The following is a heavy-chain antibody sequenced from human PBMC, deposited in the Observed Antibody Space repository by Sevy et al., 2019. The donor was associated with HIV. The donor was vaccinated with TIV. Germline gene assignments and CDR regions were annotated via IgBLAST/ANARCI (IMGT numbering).Heavy chain of an antibody. D-gene: IGHD5-12*01. J-gene: IGHJ6*02. CDR2: ISYDGSNK. CDR3: ARELSIRGSGYDPHHGYYYYGMDV. V-gene: IGHV3-30*04. Sequence: GGSLRLSCAASGFTFSSYAMHWVRQAPGKGLEWVAVISYDGSNKYYADSVKGRFTISRDNSKNTLYLQMNSLRSEDTAVYYCARELSIRGSGYDPHHGYYYYGMDVWGQGTTVTVSS. CDR1: GFTFSSYA.